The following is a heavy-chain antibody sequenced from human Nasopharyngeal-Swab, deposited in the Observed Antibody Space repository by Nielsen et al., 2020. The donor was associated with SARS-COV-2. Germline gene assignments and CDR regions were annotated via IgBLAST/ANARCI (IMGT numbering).Heavy chain of an antibody. CDR3: ARGGYSYGSSYGMDV. CDR1: GGTSSSHA. CDR2: IVPILGIA. Sequence: SAKVSCTASGGTSSSHAISWGRQAPGQGLEWMGRIVPILGIANYAQKFQGRVTITADKSTSTAYMELSSLRSEDTAVYYCARGGYSYGSSYGMDVWGQGTTVTVSS. D-gene: IGHD5-18*01. J-gene: IGHJ6*02. V-gene: IGHV1-69*04.